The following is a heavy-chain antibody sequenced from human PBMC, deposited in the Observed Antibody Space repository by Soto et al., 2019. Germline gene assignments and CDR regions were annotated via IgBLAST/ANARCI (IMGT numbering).Heavy chain of an antibody. CDR3: ARDSGHYYRSDAFDK. J-gene: IGHJ3*02. Sequence: QVQLVQSGAEVKKPGASVKVSCKAPGYTFTASYMHWVRQAPGQGLEGMGIIDPSGGSTSYSQKFQGRVTMTRDTSTSTVYMELNSLRSEDTAVFYCARDSGHYYRSDAFDKWGQGTMVTVSS. V-gene: IGHV1-46*01. CDR1: GYTFTASY. CDR2: IDPSGGST. D-gene: IGHD1-26*01.